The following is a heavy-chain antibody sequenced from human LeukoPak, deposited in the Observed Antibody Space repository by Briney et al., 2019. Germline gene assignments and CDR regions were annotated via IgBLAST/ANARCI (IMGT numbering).Heavy chain of an antibody. V-gene: IGHV4-34*01. CDR1: GGSFSPYY. D-gene: IGHD2-15*01. CDR2: INQSGST. CDR3: ARGLGYCSGGSCYHYYYYMDV. Sequence: SETLSLTCAVYGGSFSPYYWSWIRQPPGKGLEWIGEINQSGSTNYNPSLKSRVTISVDTSKNHFSLKLSSVTAADTAVYYCARGLGYCSGGSCYHYYYYMDVWGKGTTVTISS. J-gene: IGHJ6*03.